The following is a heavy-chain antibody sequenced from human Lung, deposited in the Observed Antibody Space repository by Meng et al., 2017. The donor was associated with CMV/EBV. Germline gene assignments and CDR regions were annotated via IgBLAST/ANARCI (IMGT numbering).Heavy chain of an antibody. D-gene: IGHD3/OR15-3a*01. CDR1: GGFLSGYY. J-gene: IGHJ6*02. Sequence: LXCAVYGGFLSGYYWRWMRQPPGKGLEWSGEINHRGSTNYIPSHKSRVTITVDTSKIQFSQKLSSVTAADTAVYYCATYMIFYYYYGMDVWGQGNXVNGAS. CDR3: ATYMIFYYYYGMDV. V-gene: IGHV4-34*01. CDR2: INHRGST.